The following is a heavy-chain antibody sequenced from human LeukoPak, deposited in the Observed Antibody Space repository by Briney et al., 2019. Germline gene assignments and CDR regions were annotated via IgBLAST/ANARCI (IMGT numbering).Heavy chain of an antibody. V-gene: IGHV3-11*06. CDR1: GFTFSDYY. CDR3: ARVPITIFGVVILGCMDV. CDR2: ISSSSSYT. Sequence: PGGSLRLSCAASGFTFSDYYMSWIRQAPGKGLEWVSYISSSSSYTNYADSVKGRFTISRDNAKNSLYLQMNSLRAEDTAVYYCARVPITIFGVVILGCMDVWGQGTTVTVSS. D-gene: IGHD3-3*01. J-gene: IGHJ6*02.